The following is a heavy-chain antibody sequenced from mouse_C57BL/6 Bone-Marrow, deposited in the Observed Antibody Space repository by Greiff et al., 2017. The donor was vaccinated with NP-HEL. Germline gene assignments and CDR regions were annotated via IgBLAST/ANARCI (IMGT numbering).Heavy chain of an antibody. CDR1: GYTFTDYN. J-gene: IGHJ3*01. CDR3: ARGHYYGSSFAY. D-gene: IGHD1-1*01. V-gene: IGHV1-18*01. CDR2: INPNNGGT. Sequence: VQLQQSGPELVKPGASVKIPCKASGYTFTDYNMDWVKQSHGKSLEWIGDINPNNGGTIYNQKFKGKATLTVDKSSSTAYMELRSLTSEDTAVYYGARGHYYGSSFAYWGQGTLVTVSA.